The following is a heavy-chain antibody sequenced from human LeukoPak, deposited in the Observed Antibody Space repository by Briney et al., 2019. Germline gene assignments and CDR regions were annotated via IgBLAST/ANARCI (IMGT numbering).Heavy chain of an antibody. D-gene: IGHD1-26*01. CDR2: FDPEDGET. CDR3: ATLGFYSGSYLPSAFDI. J-gene: IGHJ3*02. V-gene: IGHV1-24*01. CDR1: GYTLTELS. Sequence: ASVKVSCKVSGYTLTELSMHWVRQAPGKGLEWMGGFDPEDGETIYAQKFQGRVTMTEDTSTDTAYMELSSLRSEDTAVYYCATLGFYSGSYLPSAFDIWGQGTMVTVSS.